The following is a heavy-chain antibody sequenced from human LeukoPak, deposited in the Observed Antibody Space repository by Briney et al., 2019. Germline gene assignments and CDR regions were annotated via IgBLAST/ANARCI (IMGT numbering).Heavy chain of an antibody. CDR3: ARGKGGYDWFDY. V-gene: IGHV4-31*03. D-gene: IGHD5-12*01. J-gene: IGHJ4*02. CDR2: IYYSGST. Sequence: IPSQTLSLTCTVSGGSISSGGYCWSWIRQHPGKGLEWIGYIYYSGSTYYKPSLKSRVTISVDTSKNQFSLKLSSVTAADTAVYYCARGKGGYDWFDYWGQGTLVTVSS. CDR1: GGSISSGGYC.